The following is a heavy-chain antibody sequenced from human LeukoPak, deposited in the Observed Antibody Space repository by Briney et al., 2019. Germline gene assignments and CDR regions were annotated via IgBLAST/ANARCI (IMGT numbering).Heavy chain of an antibody. Sequence: ASVKVSCKASGYTFTGYYMHWVRQAPGQGLEWMGWINPNSGGTNYAQKFQGWVTMTRDASISTAYMELSRLRSDDTAVYYCARTSGLEAFDIWGQGTMVTVSS. CDR3: ARTSGLEAFDI. J-gene: IGHJ3*02. CDR1: GYTFTGYY. CDR2: INPNSGGT. D-gene: IGHD6-19*01. V-gene: IGHV1-2*04.